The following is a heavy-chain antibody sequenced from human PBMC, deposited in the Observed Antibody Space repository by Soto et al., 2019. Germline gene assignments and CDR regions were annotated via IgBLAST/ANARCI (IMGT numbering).Heavy chain of an antibody. D-gene: IGHD6-6*01. CDR2: TNSGGSKT. CDR1: GFTFSSIA. J-gene: IGHJ1*01. Sequence: GGSLRLSCSASGFTFSSIAMTWVRHAPGKGLEWVSATNSGGSKTFYAESVRGRFTVSRDNSRNTLYLQMNSLTAGDTALYYCVKGLCASSGESWGRGTGGTFSS. CDR3: VKGLCASSGES. V-gene: IGHV3-23*01.